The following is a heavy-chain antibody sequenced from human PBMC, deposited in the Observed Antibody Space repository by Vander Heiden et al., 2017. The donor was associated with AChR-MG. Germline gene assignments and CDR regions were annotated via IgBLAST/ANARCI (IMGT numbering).Heavy chain of an antibody. D-gene: IGHD3-22*01. CDR2: SSSSGSTI. Sequence: ADLVEPGDGMVQPGWSLRPSCPASGFTFRDYYMSWIGQARGKGLEWVSYSSSSGSTIYYADSVKGRFTISRDNAKNPLYLQRNSRRAEDTAVYYCARESSSGYSGPWGQGTLVTVSS. CDR3: ARESSSGYSGP. CDR1: GFTFRDYY. J-gene: IGHJ4*02. V-gene: IGHV3-11*01.